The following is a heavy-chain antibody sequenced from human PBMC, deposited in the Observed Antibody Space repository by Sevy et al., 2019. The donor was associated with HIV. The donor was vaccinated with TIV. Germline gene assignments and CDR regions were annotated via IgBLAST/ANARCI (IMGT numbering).Heavy chain of an antibody. CDR1: GYTFINYG. CDR2: ISRYNT. D-gene: IGHD1-26*01. V-gene: IGHV1-18*01. J-gene: IGHJ1*01. CDR3: ARSPSGSQGPGQYFQH. Sequence: GPSVKVSCKASGYTFINYGITWVRQAPGQGLEWMGWISRYNTNYAQKLQGSVTMTTDTSTSTVYMELRSLRSDDTAVYYCARSPSGSQGPGQYFQHWGQGTLVTVSS.